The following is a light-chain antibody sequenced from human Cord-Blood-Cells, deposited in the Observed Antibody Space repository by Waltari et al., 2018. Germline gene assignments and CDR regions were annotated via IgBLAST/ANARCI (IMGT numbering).Light chain of an antibody. Sequence: QSALTQPASVSGSPGQSITISCTGTSSDVGGYHYVSWYQQHPGKAPKLMIYEVSNRPSGLSSRYAGSRAGNTASLTISGLQAEDEADYYCSSYTSSSTLVFGTGTKVTVL. J-gene: IGLJ1*01. V-gene: IGLV2-14*01. CDR3: SSYTSSSTLV. CDR2: EVS. CDR1: SSDVGGYHY.